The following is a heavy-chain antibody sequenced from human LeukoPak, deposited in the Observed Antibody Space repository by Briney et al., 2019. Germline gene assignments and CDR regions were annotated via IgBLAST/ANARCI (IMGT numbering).Heavy chain of an antibody. V-gene: IGHV3-13*01. CDR1: GFTFSSYD. D-gene: IGHD5-12*01. CDR3: ARGGVDIVATRTPLESWFDP. Sequence: GGPLRLSCAASGFTFSSYDMQWVRQATGKGLEWGSALGSAGDTYYPGSVKGRFTISREDAKNSLYLQTNSLRAGDTAVYYCARGGVDIVATRTPLESWFDPWGQRTLVTVSS. CDR2: LGSAGDT. J-gene: IGHJ5*02.